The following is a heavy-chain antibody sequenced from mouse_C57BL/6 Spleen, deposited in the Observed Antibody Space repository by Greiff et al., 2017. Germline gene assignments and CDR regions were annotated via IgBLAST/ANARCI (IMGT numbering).Heavy chain of an antibody. D-gene: IGHD2-2*01. V-gene: IGHV1-81*01. CDR3: ARYEGVTGAMDY. CDR1: GYTFTSYG. Sequence: VKLMESGAELARPGASVKLSCKASGYTFTSYGISWVKQRTGQGLEWIGEIYPRSGNTYYNEKFKGKATLTADKSSSTAYMELRSLTSEDSAVYFCARYEGVTGAMDYWGQGTSVTVSS. J-gene: IGHJ4*01. CDR2: IYPRSGNT.